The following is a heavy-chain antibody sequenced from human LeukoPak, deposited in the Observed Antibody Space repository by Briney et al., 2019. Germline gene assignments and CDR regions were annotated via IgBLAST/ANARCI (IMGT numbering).Heavy chain of an antibody. CDR1: GGSTSSYY. V-gene: IGHV4-59*01. Sequence: SETLSLTCTVSGGSTSSYYWIWIRQPPGKGLGWIGFIYYSGSTNYNPSLKSRVTMSVDTSKNQFSLKLSSVTTADPAVYYCARGDGYIYSFDYWGQGTLVTVSS. D-gene: IGHD5-24*01. CDR3: ARGDGYIYSFDY. CDR2: IYYSGST. J-gene: IGHJ4*02.